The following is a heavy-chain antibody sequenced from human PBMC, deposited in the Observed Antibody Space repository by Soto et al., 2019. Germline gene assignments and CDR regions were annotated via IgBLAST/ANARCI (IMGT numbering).Heavy chain of an antibody. CDR3: ARRSVPYYFDY. V-gene: IGHV3-30-3*01. CDR1: GFTFSSYA. Sequence: QVQLVESGGGVVQPGRSLRLSCAASGFTFSSYAMHWVRQAPGKGLEWVAVISYDGSNKYYADSVKGRFTISRDNSKNTLYLQMSSLRAEDTAVYYCARRSVPYYFDYWGQGTLVTVSS. J-gene: IGHJ4*02. CDR2: ISYDGSNK.